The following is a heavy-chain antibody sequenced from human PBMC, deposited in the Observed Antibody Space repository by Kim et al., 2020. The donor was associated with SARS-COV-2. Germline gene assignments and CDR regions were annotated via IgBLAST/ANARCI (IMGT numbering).Heavy chain of an antibody. D-gene: IGHD6-13*01. V-gene: IGHV4-39*01. CDR1: GGSISSSSYY. CDR3: GALGPGYSSSWSLRHYYYGMDV. J-gene: IGHJ6*02. Sequence: SETLSLTCTVSGGSISSSSYYWGWIRQPPGKGLEWIGSIYYSGSTYYNPSLKSRVTISVDTSKNQFSLKLSSVTAADTAVYYCGALGPGYSSSWSLRHYYYGMDVWGQGTTVTVSS. CDR2: IYYSGST.